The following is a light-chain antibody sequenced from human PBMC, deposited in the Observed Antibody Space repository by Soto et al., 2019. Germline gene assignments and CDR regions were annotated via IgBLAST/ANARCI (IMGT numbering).Light chain of an antibody. J-gene: IGLJ2*01. Sequence: QSVLTQPPSASGSPGQSVTISCTGTSSDVGGYNYVSWYQQHPRKAPKLMIYEVSKRPSGVPDRFSGSKSANAASLTDWRLHAEDDADYYASSYAGRSDVVFGGGTKLTVL. V-gene: IGLV2-8*01. CDR3: SSYAGRSDVV. CDR2: EVS. CDR1: SSDVGGYNY.